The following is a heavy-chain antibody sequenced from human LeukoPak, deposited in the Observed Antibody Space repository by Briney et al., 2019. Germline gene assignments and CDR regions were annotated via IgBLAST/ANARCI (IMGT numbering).Heavy chain of an antibody. V-gene: IGHV4-4*07. Sequence: SETLSLTCTVSGGSISSYYWNWIRLPAGEGLEWIGRIYSSGSTNYKPSLKSRVFMSVDTSRNQFSLKLSSVTAADTAVYYCARAGTVVVSSFDFWGPGTMVTVSS. CDR2: IYSSGST. CDR3: ARAGTVVVSSFDF. D-gene: IGHD3-22*01. J-gene: IGHJ3*01. CDR1: GGSISSYY.